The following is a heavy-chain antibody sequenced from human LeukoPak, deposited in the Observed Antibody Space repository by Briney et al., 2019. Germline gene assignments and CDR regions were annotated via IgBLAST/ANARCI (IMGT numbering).Heavy chain of an antibody. CDR2: IWYDGSNK. J-gene: IGHJ4*02. V-gene: IGHV3-33*03. CDR3: ASRVTAHYYFDY. D-gene: IGHD4-23*01. CDR1: GFTFSSYG. Sequence: GRSLRLSCAASGFTFSSYGMHWVRQAPGKGLEWVAVIWYDGSNKYYADSVKGRLTISRDNAENSLYLQMNSLRAEDTAVYYCASRVTAHYYFDYWGQGTLVTVSS.